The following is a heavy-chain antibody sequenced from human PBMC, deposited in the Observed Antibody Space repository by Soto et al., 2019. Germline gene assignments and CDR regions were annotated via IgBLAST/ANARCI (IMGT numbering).Heavy chain of an antibody. CDR2: IYSGGST. J-gene: IGHJ4*02. D-gene: IGHD3-16*01. CDR1: GFTVSNNY. V-gene: IGHV3-66*01. Sequence: EEQLVESGGDLVQPGGSLRLSCAASGFTVSNNYISWVRQAPGKGLEWVSLIYSGGSTYYADCVKGRFTISRDSSKNTLYLQMNSLRAEDTAMYYCAAYSHKGYWGQGTLVTVSS. CDR3: AAYSHKGY.